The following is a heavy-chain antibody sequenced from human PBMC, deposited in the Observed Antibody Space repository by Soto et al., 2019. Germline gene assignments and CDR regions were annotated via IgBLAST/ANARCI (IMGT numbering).Heavy chain of an antibody. CDR3: ARARGDCSGGSCYLNLFDP. V-gene: IGHV4-59*01. CDR2: IYYSGST. J-gene: IGHJ5*02. Sequence: SETLSQTCTVSGGSISSYYWSWIRQPPGKGLEWIEYIYYSGSTNYNPSLKSRVTISVDTSKNQFSLKLSSVTAADTAVYYCARARGDCSGGSCYLNLFDPWGQGTLVTVSS. CDR1: GGSISSYY. D-gene: IGHD2-15*01.